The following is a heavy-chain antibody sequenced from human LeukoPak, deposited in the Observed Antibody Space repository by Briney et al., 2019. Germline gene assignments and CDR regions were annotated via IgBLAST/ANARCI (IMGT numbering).Heavy chain of an antibody. CDR2: IYHSGST. Sequence: SETLSLTCTVSGGSISSGGYSWSWIRQPPGKGLEWIGYIYHSGSTYYNPSLKSRVTISVDRSKNQFSLKLSSVTAADTAVYYCARDRRAYDFWSGYYPESNWFDPWGQGTLVTVSS. D-gene: IGHD3-3*01. V-gene: IGHV4-30-2*01. CDR3: ARDRRAYDFWSGYYPESNWFDP. CDR1: GGSISSGGYS. J-gene: IGHJ5*02.